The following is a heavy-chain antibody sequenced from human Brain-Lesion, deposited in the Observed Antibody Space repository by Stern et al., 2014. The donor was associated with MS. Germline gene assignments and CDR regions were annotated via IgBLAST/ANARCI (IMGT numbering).Heavy chain of an antibody. Sequence: VQLVESGPGLVKPSQTLSLSCTVSGGSISSGGYYWSWIRQPAGKGLEWIGRIFNSGSTSHNPSLQSRVPISIDTSKNQFSLRLNPMTAADTAVYYCARGRVVPGFQYYATDVWGQGTTVIVSS. V-gene: IGHV4-61*02. D-gene: IGHD2-2*01. J-gene: IGHJ6*02. CDR1: GGSISSGGYY. CDR3: ARGRVVPGFQYYATDV. CDR2: IFNSGST.